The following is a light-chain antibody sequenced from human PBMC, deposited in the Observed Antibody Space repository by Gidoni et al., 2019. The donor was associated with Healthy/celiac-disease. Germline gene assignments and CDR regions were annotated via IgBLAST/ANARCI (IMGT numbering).Light chain of an antibody. Sequence: ELVLKQSPGTLSLSPGERATLSCRASHSVSSSYLAWYQQKPGQAPRLLIYGASSRATGIPDRFSGSGSGTDFTLTISRLEPEDFAVYYCQQYGSSPYTFGQGTKLEIK. CDR2: GAS. V-gene: IGKV3-20*01. J-gene: IGKJ2*01. CDR3: QQYGSSPYT. CDR1: HSVSSSY.